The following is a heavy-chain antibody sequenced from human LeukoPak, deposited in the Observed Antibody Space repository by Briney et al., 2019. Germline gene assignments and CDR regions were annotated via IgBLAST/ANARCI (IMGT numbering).Heavy chain of an antibody. J-gene: IGHJ4*02. D-gene: IGHD2-2*01. CDR1: GGTFSSYA. Sequence: SVKVSCKASGGTFSSYAISWVRQAPGQGLEWMGGIIPIFGTANYAQKFQGRVTITADKSTSTAYMELSSLRSEDTAVYYCARGGVVPAAMFLDYWGQGTLVTVSS. CDR2: IIPIFGTA. V-gene: IGHV1-69*06. CDR3: ARGGVVPAAMFLDY.